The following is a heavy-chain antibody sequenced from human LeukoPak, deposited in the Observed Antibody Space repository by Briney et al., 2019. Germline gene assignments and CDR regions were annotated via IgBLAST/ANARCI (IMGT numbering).Heavy chain of an antibody. CDR1: GASISSYW. D-gene: IGHD3-16*02. V-gene: IGHV4-4*07. J-gene: IGHJ4*02. Sequence: SETLSLTCTASGASISSYWWSWIRQPAGKGLEFIGRIYTTGRTNYNPSLKSRVSMSVDTSKNKFSLELRSVTAADTAVYFCARAGYTISSYRFDYWGQGALVTVSS. CDR2: IYTTGRT. CDR3: ARAGYTISSYRFDY.